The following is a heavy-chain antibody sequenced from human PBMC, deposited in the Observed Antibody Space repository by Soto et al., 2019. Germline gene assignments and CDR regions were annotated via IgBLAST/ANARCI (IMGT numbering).Heavy chain of an antibody. Sequence: QMQLQESGPGLVKPSETLSLTCTVSGGSIKSGSYYWGWVRQPPGKGLQWIGSIHHGGSTYYNPSLKSRVTMSIDSSKNQFSLQLTSVTAADRAVYYCPRHLTGHTTIFAVSDSGYMDFWGKGTTVAVSS. CDR2: IHHGGST. V-gene: IGHV4-39*01. CDR3: PRHLTGHTTIFAVSDSGYMDF. J-gene: IGHJ6*03. D-gene: IGHD3-3*01. CDR1: GGSIKSGSYY.